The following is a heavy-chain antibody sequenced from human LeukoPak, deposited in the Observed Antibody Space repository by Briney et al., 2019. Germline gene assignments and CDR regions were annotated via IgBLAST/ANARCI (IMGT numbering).Heavy chain of an antibody. CDR2: SSYSGSP. CDR1: GGSISSSSYY. V-gene: IGHV4-39*07. J-gene: IGHJ5*02. Sequence: PETLSLTCTVSGGSISSSSYYWAWIRQPPGKGLEWIGSSSYSGSPYYNPSLKSRVTISVDTSKNQFSLRLSSVTAADTAVYYCARWGTYASTSNWFDPWGQGTLVTVSS. CDR3: ARWGTYASTSNWFDP. D-gene: IGHD2-2*01.